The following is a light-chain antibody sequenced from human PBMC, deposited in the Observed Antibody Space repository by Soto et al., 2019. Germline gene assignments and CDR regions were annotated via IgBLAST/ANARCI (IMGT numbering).Light chain of an antibody. J-gene: IGKJ4*02. CDR3: QQCYSTLKR. CDR1: QDIRID. CDR2: DAT. V-gene: IGKV1-39*01. Sequence: DIQMNQSPSSLSASVRDRVIITCRASQDIRIDLGWYQQKPGKAPKLLIYDATNLQSGVPSRFSGSGSGTDFTLTISSLQPEDCVTYCCQQCYSTLKRFGGGTKVDI.